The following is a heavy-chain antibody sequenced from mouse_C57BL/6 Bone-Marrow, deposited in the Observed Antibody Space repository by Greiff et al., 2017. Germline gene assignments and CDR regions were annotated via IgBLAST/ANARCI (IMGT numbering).Heavy chain of an antibody. CDR2: ISNGGGST. Sequence: EVKLVESGGGLVQPGGSLKLSCAASGFTFSDYYMYWVRQTPEKRLEWVAYISNGGGSTYYPDTVKGRFTISRYNAKNTLYLQMSRLKSEDTAMYYCAIYGNYGYWGQGTTLTVCS. J-gene: IGHJ2*01. V-gene: IGHV5-12*01. CDR3: AIYGNYGY. D-gene: IGHD2-1*01. CDR1: GFTFSDYY.